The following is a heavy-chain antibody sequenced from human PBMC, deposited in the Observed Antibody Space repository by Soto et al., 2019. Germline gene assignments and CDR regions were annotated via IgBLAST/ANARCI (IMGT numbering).Heavy chain of an antibody. Sequence: GGSLRLSCTASGFTFGDYLMTWVRQAPGKGLEWVGHIRSKAYGGTTEYAASVQGRFTISRDDSKSVAYLQMNSLKIEDTDMYYCTRRKGGHYYGMDVWGQGTTVTVSS. CDR3: TRRKGGHYYGMDV. J-gene: IGHJ6*02. V-gene: IGHV3-49*04. CDR2: IRSKAYGGTT. CDR1: GFTFGDYL. D-gene: IGHD6-25*01.